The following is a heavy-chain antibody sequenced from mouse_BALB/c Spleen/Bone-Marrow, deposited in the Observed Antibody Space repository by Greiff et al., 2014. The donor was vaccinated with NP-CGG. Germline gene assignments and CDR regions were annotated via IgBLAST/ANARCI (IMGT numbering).Heavy chain of an antibody. CDR3: ARWEYYAMDY. CDR1: GFNIKDTY. CDR2: IDPANGNT. D-gene: IGHD4-1*01. J-gene: IGHJ4*01. V-gene: IGHV14-3*02. Sequence: VQLQQSGAELVKPGASVKLSCTASGFNIKDTYMHWVKQRPEQGRERIGRIDPANGNTKYDPKFQGKATITADTSSNTAYLQLSSLTSEDTAVYYCARWEYYAMDYWGQGTSVTVSS.